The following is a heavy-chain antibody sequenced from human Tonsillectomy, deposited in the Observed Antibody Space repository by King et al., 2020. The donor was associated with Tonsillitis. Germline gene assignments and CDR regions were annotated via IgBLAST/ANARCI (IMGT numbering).Heavy chain of an antibody. Sequence: VQLVESGGGLVQPGGSLRLSCAASGFTFSSYEMNWVRQAPGKGLEWVSYISNSGTTIYYADSVRGRFTISRDNAKNSLYLQMNSLRAEDTALYYCAREANSNTWSPHFDYWGQGTLVTVSS. D-gene: IGHD6-13*01. V-gene: IGHV3-48*03. CDR2: ISNSGTTI. CDR1: GFTFSSYE. CDR3: AREANSNTWSPHFDY. J-gene: IGHJ4*02.